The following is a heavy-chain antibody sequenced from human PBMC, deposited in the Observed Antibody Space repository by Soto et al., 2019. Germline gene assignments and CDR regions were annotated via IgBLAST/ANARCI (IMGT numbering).Heavy chain of an antibody. V-gene: IGHV3-23*01. D-gene: IGHD3-16*01. CDR2: ISGSGGST. Sequence: EVQLLESGGGLVQPGGSLRLSCAASGFTFSSYAMRWVRQAPGKGLEWVSAISGSGGSTYYADSVKGRFTISRDNSKNTLHPQSYCLCSGGTYVYCGARWGSVRYSACWDPATPFTGSS. J-gene: IGHJ4*02. CDR3: ARWGSVRYSAC. CDR1: GFTFSSYA.